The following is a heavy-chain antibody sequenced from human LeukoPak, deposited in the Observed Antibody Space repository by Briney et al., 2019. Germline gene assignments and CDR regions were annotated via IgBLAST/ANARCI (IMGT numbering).Heavy chain of an antibody. CDR2: ISGSGGST. V-gene: IGHV3-23*01. J-gene: IGHJ4*02. D-gene: IGHD3-22*01. CDR3: AKRSSEVVVVITRHFDY. CDR1: GFTFSSYP. Sequence: GGSLRLSCAASGFTFSSYPMSWVRQAPGKGLEWVSAISGSGGSTYYADSVKGRFTISRDNSKNTLYLQMNSLRAEDTAVYYCAKRSSEVVVVITRHFDYWGQGTLVTVSS.